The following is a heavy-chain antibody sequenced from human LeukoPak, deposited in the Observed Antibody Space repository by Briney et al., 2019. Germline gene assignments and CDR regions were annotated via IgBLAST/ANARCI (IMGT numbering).Heavy chain of an antibody. CDR3: ASRTHSGWYVYYYMDV. J-gene: IGHJ6*03. D-gene: IGHD6-19*01. CDR2: IYSGGST. Sequence: GGSLSLSCAASGFTVSSNYMSWVRQAPGKGLEWVSVIYSGGSTYYADSVKGRFTISRDNSKNTLYLQMNSLRAEDTAVYYCASRTHSGWYVYYYMDVWGKGTTVTVSS. V-gene: IGHV3-66*02. CDR1: GFTVSSNY.